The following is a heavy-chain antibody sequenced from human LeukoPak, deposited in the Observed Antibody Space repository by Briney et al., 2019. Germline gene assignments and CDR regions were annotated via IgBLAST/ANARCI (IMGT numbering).Heavy chain of an antibody. CDR1: GFTFSSYS. CDR3: ARDSGSSWYVHYYYYMDV. V-gene: IGHV3-21*01. J-gene: IGHJ6*03. Sequence: PGGSLRLSCAASGFTFSSYSMNWVRQAPGKGLEWVSSISSSSSYIYYADSVRGRFTISRDNAKNSLYLQMNSLRAEDTAVYYCARDSGSSWYVHYYYYMDVWGKGTTVTVSS. D-gene: IGHD6-13*01. CDR2: ISSSSSYI.